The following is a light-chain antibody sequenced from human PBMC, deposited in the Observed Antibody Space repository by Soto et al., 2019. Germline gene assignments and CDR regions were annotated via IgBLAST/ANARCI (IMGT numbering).Light chain of an antibody. Sequence: EIVLTQSPGTLSLSPGERATLSCRASQSVNSNYLAWYQQKPGQVPRPLIYGASSRAAGVPERLSGSGSGTDFTLTISKLESADYAVYYCPQYGTSPHTFGQGTKLEI. CDR2: GAS. CDR1: QSVNSNY. CDR3: PQYGTSPHT. J-gene: IGKJ2*01. V-gene: IGKV3-20*01.